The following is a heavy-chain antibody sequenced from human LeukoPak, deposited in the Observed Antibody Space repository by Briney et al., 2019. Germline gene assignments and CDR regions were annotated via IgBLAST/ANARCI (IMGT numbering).Heavy chain of an antibody. V-gene: IGHV1-18*01. J-gene: IGHJ4*02. D-gene: IGHD3-22*01. CDR2: ISAYNGNT. Sequence: GASVKVSCKASGYTFTSYGIIWVRQAPGQGLEWMGWISAYNGNTNYAQKLQGRVTMTTDTSTSTAYMELRSLRSDDTAVYYCAREGYYDSSGYFDFDYWGQGTLVTVSS. CDR3: AREGYYDSSGYFDFDY. CDR1: GYTFTSYG.